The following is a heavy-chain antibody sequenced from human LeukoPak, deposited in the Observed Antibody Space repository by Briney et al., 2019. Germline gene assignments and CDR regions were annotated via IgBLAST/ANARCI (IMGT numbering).Heavy chain of an antibody. J-gene: IGHJ4*02. Sequence: SETLSLACTVSRGSISPDHCAWIRQPSGKGLEWIGYIFYTGRARYNPSLEGRATLTVDMSKNQVSLKLRSVTAADTATYYCARLVDGANTRVDSWGQGTLVTVSS. CDR3: ARLVDGANTRVDS. V-gene: IGHV4-59*08. D-gene: IGHD4/OR15-4a*01. CDR1: RGSISPDH. CDR2: IFYTGRA.